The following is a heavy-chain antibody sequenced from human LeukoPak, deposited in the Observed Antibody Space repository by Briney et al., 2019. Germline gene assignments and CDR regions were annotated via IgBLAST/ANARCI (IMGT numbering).Heavy chain of an antibody. Sequence: PSETLSLACTVSGASVSSANYYWGWVRQPPGKGLEWIGYVYYSGSTNYNPSLKSRVIISVDMSKNQFSLKLSSVTAADTAVYYCARHRRVGATALDYWGQGSLVTVSS. V-gene: IGHV4-61*01. CDR2: VYYSGST. CDR1: GASVSSANYY. D-gene: IGHD1-26*01. J-gene: IGHJ4*02. CDR3: ARHRRVGATALDY.